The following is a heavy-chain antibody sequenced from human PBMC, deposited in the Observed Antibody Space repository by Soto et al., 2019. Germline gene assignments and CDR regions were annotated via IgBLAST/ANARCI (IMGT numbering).Heavy chain of an antibody. V-gene: IGHV1-69*04. CDR2: IIPILGIA. Sequence: GASVKVSCKASGGTFSSYTISWVRQAPGQGLEWMGRIIPILGIANYAQKFQGRVTITADKSTSTAYMELSSLRSEDTAVYYCARDGFYYGSGSYRDAGNYYYYYYMDVWGKGTTVTVSS. J-gene: IGHJ6*03. D-gene: IGHD3-10*01. CDR3: ARDGFYYGSGSYRDAGNYYYYYYMDV. CDR1: GGTFSSYT.